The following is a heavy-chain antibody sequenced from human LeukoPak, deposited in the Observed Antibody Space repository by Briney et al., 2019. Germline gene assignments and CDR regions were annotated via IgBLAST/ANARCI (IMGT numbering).Heavy chain of an antibody. CDR1: GFIFSDYY. J-gene: IGHJ4*02. D-gene: IGHD3-16*01. CDR2: SSSSRSYT. Sequence: GGSLRLSCAASGFIFSDYYMTWVREAPGKGLEWVSDSSSSRSYTNYGDSVKGRFPISKDNAKNSLYLQMNSLRADDTAVYYCASGGGGMVIGDYWGQGTLVTVSS. V-gene: IGHV3-11*06. CDR3: ASGGGGMVIGDY.